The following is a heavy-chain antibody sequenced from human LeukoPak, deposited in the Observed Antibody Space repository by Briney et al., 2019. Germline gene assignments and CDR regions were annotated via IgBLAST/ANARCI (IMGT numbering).Heavy chain of an antibody. CDR3: ASSLRGCSSTSCYTLGYYMDV. Sequence: ASVKVSCKASGYTFTSYDINWVRQATGQGLEWMGWMNPNSGNTGYARKFQGRVTMTRNTSISTAYMELSSLRSEDTAVYYCASSLRGCSSTSCYTLGYYMDVWGKGTTVTVSS. J-gene: IGHJ6*03. CDR2: MNPNSGNT. CDR1: GYTFTSYD. D-gene: IGHD2-2*02. V-gene: IGHV1-8*01.